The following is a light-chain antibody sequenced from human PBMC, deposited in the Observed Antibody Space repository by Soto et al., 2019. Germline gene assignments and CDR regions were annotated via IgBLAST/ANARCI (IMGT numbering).Light chain of an antibody. J-gene: IGKJ4*01. CDR2: AAS. Sequence: DVQMTQSPSSLSASVGDRVTITCRASQDINSYSAWYQQKPGNAPKSLIYAASSLQTGVPSRFSGSESGTDFTLTINNLQPEDSATYYCQQYNIYPLTFGGGTKVEIK. V-gene: IGKV1D-16*01. CDR1: QDINSY. CDR3: QQYNIYPLT.